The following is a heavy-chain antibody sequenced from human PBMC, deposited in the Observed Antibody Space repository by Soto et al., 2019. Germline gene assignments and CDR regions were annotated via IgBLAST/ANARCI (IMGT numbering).Heavy chain of an antibody. CDR2: IYPGDSDT. D-gene: IGHD2-8*01. CDR1: GYNFNRYW. V-gene: IGHV5-51*01. Sequence: PGESLKISCKGSGYNFNRYWIGWVRQMPGKGLEWMGVIYPGDSDTRYSPSLQGQVTISADKSSSAAYLQWSSLQASDTATYYCSRSLVNGTQEVFDFWGQGTMVTVSS. J-gene: IGHJ3*01. CDR3: SRSLVNGTQEVFDF.